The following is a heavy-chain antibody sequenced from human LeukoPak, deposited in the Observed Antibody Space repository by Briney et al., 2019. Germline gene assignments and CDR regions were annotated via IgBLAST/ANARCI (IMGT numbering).Heavy chain of an antibody. V-gene: IGHV1-3*01. J-gene: IGHJ5*02. CDR3: ATGVTIFGVVIPAFDP. CDR1: GYTFTSYA. CDR2: INAGNGNT. Sequence: ASVKVFCKASGYTFTSYAMHWVRQAPGQRLEWMGWINAGNGNTKYSQKFQGRVTITRDTSASTAYMELSSLRSEDTAVYYCATGVTIFGVVIPAFDPWGQGTLVTVSS. D-gene: IGHD3-3*01.